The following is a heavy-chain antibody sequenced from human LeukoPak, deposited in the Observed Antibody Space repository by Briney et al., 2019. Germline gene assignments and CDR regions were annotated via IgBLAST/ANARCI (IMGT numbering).Heavy chain of an antibody. D-gene: IGHD1-1*01. CDR2: INPNSGGT. CDR1: GYTFTGYY. J-gene: IGHJ5*02. CDR3: ARGRYNWNDGPGWFDP. V-gene: IGHV1-2*06. Sequence: GASVKVSCKASGYTFTGYYMHWVRQAPGQGLEWMGRINPNSGGTNYAQKFQGRVTMTRDTSISAAYMELSRLRSDDTAVYYSARGRYNWNDGPGWFDPWGQGTLVTVSS.